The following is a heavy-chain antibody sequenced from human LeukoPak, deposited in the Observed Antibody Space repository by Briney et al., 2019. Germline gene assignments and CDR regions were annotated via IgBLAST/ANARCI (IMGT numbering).Heavy chain of an antibody. J-gene: IGHJ4*02. CDR3: AKDGAWLRFDD. Sequence: PGGPLRLSCAGSGFPFSSHGMNWVRQAPGKGLEWVSGISPGGGPTYYADSVKGRFTISRDDSKNTLYVQMKNLRAEDTAVYYCAKDGAWLRFDDWGQGTLVSVSS. CDR1: GFPFSSHG. V-gene: IGHV3-23*01. D-gene: IGHD5-12*01. CDR2: ISPGGGPT.